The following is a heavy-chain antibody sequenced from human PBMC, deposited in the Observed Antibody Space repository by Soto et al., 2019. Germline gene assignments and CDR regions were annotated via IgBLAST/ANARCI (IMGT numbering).Heavy chain of an antibody. CDR3: ARGRYCLTGRCFPNWFDS. D-gene: IGHD2-15*01. V-gene: IGHV4-31*03. Sequence: SETLSLTCTVSGGSIRSAGHYWSWIRQHPGKGLEWIGYINHSGTTFYNPSLKSRLTISVDTSENQFSLRLTSVTAADTAVYFCARGRYCLTGRCFPNWFDSWGQGTLVTVSS. J-gene: IGHJ5*01. CDR1: GGSIRSAGHY. CDR2: INHSGTT.